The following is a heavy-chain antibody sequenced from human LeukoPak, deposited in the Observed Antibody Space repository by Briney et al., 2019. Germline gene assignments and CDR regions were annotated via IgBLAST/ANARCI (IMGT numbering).Heavy chain of an antibody. D-gene: IGHD2-15*01. V-gene: IGHV1-46*01. Sequence: GASVKVSCKASGYTFTSYYMHWVRQAPGQGLEWMGIINPSGGSTSYAQKFQGRVTMTRDTSTSTVYMELSSLRSEDTAVYYCARRGYCSGGSCYGGGFDPWGQGTLVTVSS. CDR2: INPSGGST. J-gene: IGHJ5*02. CDR1: GYTFTSYY. CDR3: ARRGYCSGGSCYGGGFDP.